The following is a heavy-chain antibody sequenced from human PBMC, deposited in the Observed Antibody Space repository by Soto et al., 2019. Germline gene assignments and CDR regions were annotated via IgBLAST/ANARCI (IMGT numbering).Heavy chain of an antibody. V-gene: IGHV4-34*01. CDR3: ARGEYSYGRFDY. Sequence: LSLTCAVYCGSFSGYYWSLIGQPPGKGLEWIGEINHSGSTNYNPSLKSRVTISVDTSKNQFSLKLSSVTAADTAVYYCARGEYSYGRFDYWGQGTLVTVSS. CDR2: INHSGST. CDR1: CGSFSGYY. J-gene: IGHJ4*02. D-gene: IGHD5-18*01.